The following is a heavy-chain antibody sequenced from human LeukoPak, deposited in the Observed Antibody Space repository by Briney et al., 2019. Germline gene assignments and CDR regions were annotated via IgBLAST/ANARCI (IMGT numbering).Heavy chain of an antibody. CDR3: ARDGGYCSSTSCFAFY. V-gene: IGHV1-46*01. CDR1: GYTFTSYY. J-gene: IGHJ4*02. Sequence: ASVKVSCKASGYTFTSYYMHWVRQAPGQGLEWMGIINPSDSSTTYAQKFQGRVTMTRDTSTSTVYMELSSLRSEDTAVYYCARDGGYCSSTSCFAFYWGQGTLVTVSS. CDR2: INPSDSST. D-gene: IGHD2-2*01.